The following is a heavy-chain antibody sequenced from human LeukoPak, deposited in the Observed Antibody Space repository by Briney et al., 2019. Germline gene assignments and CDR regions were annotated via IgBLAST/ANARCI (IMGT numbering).Heavy chain of an antibody. J-gene: IGHJ6*02. D-gene: IGHD1-26*01. CDR2: IYYSGST. V-gene: IGHV4-59*01. Sequence: SETLSLTCTVSGGSISSYYWSWIRQPPGKGLEWIGYIYYSGSTNYNPSLKSRVTISVDTSKNQFSLKLSSVTAADTAVYYCARGGGSSYYYYYGMDVWGRGTTVTVSS. CDR3: ARGGGSSYYYYYGMDV. CDR1: GGSISSYY.